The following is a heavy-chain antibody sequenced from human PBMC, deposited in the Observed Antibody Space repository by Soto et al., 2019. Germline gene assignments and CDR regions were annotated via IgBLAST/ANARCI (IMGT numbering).Heavy chain of an antibody. D-gene: IGHD2-21*02. CDR2: INAGNGNT. CDR3: ARCFRGGDPDWFDP. J-gene: IGHJ5*02. Sequence: ASVKVSCKASGYTFTSYAMHWVRQAPGQRLEWMGWINAGNGNTKYSQKFQGRVTITRDTSASTAYMELSSLRSEDTAVYYCARCFRGGDPDWFDPWGQGTLVTVSS. CDR1: GYTFTSYA. V-gene: IGHV1-3*01.